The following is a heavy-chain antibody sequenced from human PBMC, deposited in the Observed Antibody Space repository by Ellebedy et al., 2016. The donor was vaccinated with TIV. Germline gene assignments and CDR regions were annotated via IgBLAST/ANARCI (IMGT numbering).Heavy chain of an antibody. CDR2: IYPGDSDA. V-gene: IGHV5-51*01. D-gene: IGHD4-17*01. CDR1: GYNFASYW. CDR3: ARPRDDYVDPEPFDI. J-gene: IGHJ3*02. Sequence: PGGSLRLSCHGSGYNFASYWIGWVRQRPGKGLEWMGIIYPGDSDARYSPSFEGHVTISADKSIGTAYLQWGSLRASDTAMYYCARPRDDYVDPEPFDIWGQGTMVTVSS.